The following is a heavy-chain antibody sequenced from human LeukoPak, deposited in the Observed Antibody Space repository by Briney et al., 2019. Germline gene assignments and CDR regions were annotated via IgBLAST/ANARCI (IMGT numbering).Heavy chain of an antibody. CDR1: GYTFISYG. Sequence: ASVKVSCKGSGYTFISYGVTWVRQAPGQGLEWMGWISTYNGNTNYAQKLQGRVTMTTDTSTSTAYMELRSLRSDDTAVYYCAGDKVPYAGGWFDPWGQGTLVTVSS. CDR3: AGDKVPYAGGWFDP. J-gene: IGHJ5*02. D-gene: IGHD3-10*01. V-gene: IGHV1-18*01. CDR2: ISTYNGNT.